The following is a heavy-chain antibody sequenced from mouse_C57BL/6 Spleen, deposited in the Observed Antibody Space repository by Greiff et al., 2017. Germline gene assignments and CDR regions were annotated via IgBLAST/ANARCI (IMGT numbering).Heavy chain of an antibody. V-gene: IGHV14-4*01. J-gene: IGHJ3*01. Sequence: EVQLVESGAELVRPGASVKLSCTASGFNIKDDYMHWVKQRPEQGLEWIGWIDPENGDTEYASKFQGKATITADTSSNTAYLQLSSLTSEDTAVYYCTIRPRGFAYWGQGTLVTVSA. CDR2: IDPENGDT. CDR3: TIRPRGFAY. CDR1: GFNIKDDY.